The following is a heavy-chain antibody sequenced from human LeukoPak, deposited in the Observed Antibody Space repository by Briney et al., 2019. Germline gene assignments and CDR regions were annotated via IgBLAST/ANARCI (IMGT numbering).Heavy chain of an antibody. CDR2: IYTSGST. Sequence: SETLSLTCTVSGGSISSYYWSWIRQPPGKGLEWIGYIYTSGSTNYNPSLKSRVTISVDTSKNQFSLKLSSVTAADTAVHYCARLRGDGYIDYCGQGTLVTVSS. CDR3: ARLRGDGYIDY. J-gene: IGHJ4*02. V-gene: IGHV4-4*09. CDR1: GGSISSYY. D-gene: IGHD5-24*01.